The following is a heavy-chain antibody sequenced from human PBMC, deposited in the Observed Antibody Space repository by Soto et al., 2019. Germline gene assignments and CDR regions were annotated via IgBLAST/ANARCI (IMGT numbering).Heavy chain of an antibody. J-gene: IGHJ5*02. D-gene: IGHD3-22*01. CDR3: ARAIPTYMIVTNNWFDP. Sequence: QVQLQQWGAGLLKPSETLSLTCDVYGGSFSGYYWSWIRQPPGKGLEWIGEINHSGSTNYNPSLKSRVTISVDTSKNQFSLKLSSVTAADTAVYYCARAIPTYMIVTNNWFDPWGQGTLVTVSS. CDR2: INHSGST. V-gene: IGHV4-34*01. CDR1: GGSFSGYY.